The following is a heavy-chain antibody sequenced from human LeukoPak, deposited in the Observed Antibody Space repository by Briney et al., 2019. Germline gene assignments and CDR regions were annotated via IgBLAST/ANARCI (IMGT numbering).Heavy chain of an antibody. CDR2: FNPNGGGT. CDR1: GYTFSDYY. J-gene: IGHJ6*03. V-gene: IGHV1-2*02. CDR3: ARGPRYTDV. Sequence: ASVKVSCKASGYTFSDYYIHWVRQAPGQGLEWLGWFNPNGGGTDYAQKFQGRVTMTRDTSLNTAYMELSRLRSDDTAVFYCARGPRYTDVWGKGTTVTVSS.